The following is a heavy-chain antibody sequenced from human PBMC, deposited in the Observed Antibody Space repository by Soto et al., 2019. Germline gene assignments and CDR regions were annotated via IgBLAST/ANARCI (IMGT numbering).Heavy chain of an antibody. J-gene: IGHJ6*02. CDR2: IHSSGST. CDR3: EIVAARRSSGMDV. D-gene: IGHD6-6*01. Sequence: XATLSLTCTVSGVSISSFYWSWIGQPAGKGLEWIGRIHSSGSTNQNPSLKSRVTMSVDTSNNQFSLKVSSVTAADTAVYYCEIVAARRSSGMDVWGQGTTVTVSS. V-gene: IGHV4-4*07. CDR1: GVSISSFY.